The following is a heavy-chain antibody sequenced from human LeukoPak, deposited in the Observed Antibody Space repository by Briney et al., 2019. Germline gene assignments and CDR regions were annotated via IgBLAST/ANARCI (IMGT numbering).Heavy chain of an antibody. CDR3: ASADDIVYGDYERNWFDP. Sequence: GASVKVSCKASGGTFSSYAISWVRQAPGQGLEWMGGIIPIFGTANYAQKFQGRVTITADESTSTAYMELSSLRSEDTAVYYCASADDIVYGDYERNWFDPWGQGTLVTVSS. J-gene: IGHJ5*02. CDR1: GGTFSSYA. D-gene: IGHD4-17*01. CDR2: IIPIFGTA. V-gene: IGHV1-69*13.